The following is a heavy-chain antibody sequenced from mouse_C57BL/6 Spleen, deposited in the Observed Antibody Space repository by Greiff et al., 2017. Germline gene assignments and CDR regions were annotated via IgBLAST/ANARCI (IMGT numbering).Heavy chain of an antibody. D-gene: IGHD3-3*01. Sequence: VQLQQSGAELVRPGTSVKVSCKASGYAFTNYLIEWVKQRPGQGLEWIGVINPGSGGTNYNEKFKGKATLTADKSSSTAYMQLSSLTSEDSAVYFCARPLGAYWGQGTLVTVSA. CDR2: INPGSGGT. CDR1: GYAFTNYL. CDR3: ARPLGAY. J-gene: IGHJ3*01. V-gene: IGHV1-54*01.